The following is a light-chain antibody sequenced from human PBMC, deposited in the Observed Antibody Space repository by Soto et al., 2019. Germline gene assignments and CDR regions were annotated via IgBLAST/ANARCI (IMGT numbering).Light chain of an antibody. CDR2: SAS. CDR3: QHSYTSPPWT. V-gene: IGKV1-39*01. Sequence: DIQMTQSPSSLSASVGDRVTISCRAGQSISTYLNWYQQKPGTAPRLLIYSASSVKTGVPPRFSGSGSGRDFTLTISSLRPEDIATYFCQHSYTSPPWTFGQGTKV. J-gene: IGKJ1*01. CDR1: QSISTY.